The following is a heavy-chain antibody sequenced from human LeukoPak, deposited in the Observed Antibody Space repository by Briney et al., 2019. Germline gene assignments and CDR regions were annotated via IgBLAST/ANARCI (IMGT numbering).Heavy chain of an antibody. CDR1: GFTFTNYA. CDR3: ARRGYTYGGEFDY. CDR2: ISGGYTST. J-gene: IGHJ4*02. D-gene: IGHD5-18*01. Sequence: GGSLRLSCAASGFTFTNYAMSWVRQAPGKGLEWVSAISGGYTSTYYADSVKGRFTLSRDNSKNTLYLQMNSLRAEDTAVYYCARRGYTYGGEFDYWGQGTLVTVSS. V-gene: IGHV3-23*01.